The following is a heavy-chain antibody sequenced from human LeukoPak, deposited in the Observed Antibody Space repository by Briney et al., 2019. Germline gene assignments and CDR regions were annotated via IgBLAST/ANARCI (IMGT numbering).Heavy chain of an antibody. V-gene: IGHV1-2*02. CDR2: INPNSGGT. CDR1: GYTFTGYY. J-gene: IGHJ4*02. CDR3: ARDQIGSSWYLPLDY. Sequence: AASVKVSCKASGYTFTGYYMHWVRQAPGQGLEWMGWINPNSGGTNYAQKFQGRVTMTRDTSISTAYMELSRLRSDDTAVYYCARDQIGSSWYLPLDYWGQGTLVTVSS. D-gene: IGHD6-13*01.